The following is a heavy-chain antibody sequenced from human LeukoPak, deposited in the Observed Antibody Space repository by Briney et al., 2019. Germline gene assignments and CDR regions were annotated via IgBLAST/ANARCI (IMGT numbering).Heavy chain of an antibody. D-gene: IGHD4-17*01. CDR1: GASNSSGRNY. CDR2: VYFSGSS. Sequence: PSETLSLTCTVSGASNSSGRNYWGWVRQSTGKGLEWIASVYFSGSSQYNPSLVSRAFISVDSSKNQVSLRLDSVTAADSAVYHCARHLSGTTTAHYFDLWGQGTLVTVSS. V-gene: IGHV4-39*01. CDR3: ARHLSGTTTAHYFDL. J-gene: IGHJ4*02.